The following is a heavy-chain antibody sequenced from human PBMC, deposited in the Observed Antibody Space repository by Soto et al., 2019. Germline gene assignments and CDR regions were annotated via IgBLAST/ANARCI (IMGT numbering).Heavy chain of an antibody. CDR1: GYNFISYD. CDR2: MNPNNGNT. V-gene: IGHV1-8*01. Sequence: ASVKASCKASGYNFISYDSNWVRQATGQGLEWMGWMNPNNGNTGYTQKFQGRVTMTRNTSISTAYMELSSLRSEDTAVYYCARVMYSSGWGSYYYGMDVWGQGTTVTVSS. D-gene: IGHD6-19*01. CDR3: ARVMYSSGWGSYYYGMDV. J-gene: IGHJ6*02.